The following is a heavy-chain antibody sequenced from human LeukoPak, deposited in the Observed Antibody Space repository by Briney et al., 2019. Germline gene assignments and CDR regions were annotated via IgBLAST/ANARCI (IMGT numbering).Heavy chain of an antibody. J-gene: IGHJ6*03. D-gene: IGHD1-1*01. CDR2: IGTASDT. Sequence: GGSLRLSRAASGFTFSSFDMHWVRQPTGQGLEWVSTIGTASDTYYPGSVEGRFTLSRDNAKNSLYLQMNSLTAGDTAVYYCARGPPRGKYYYMDVWGKGTTVTVSS. CDR3: ARGPPRGKYYYMDV. CDR1: GFTFSSFD. V-gene: IGHV3-13*01.